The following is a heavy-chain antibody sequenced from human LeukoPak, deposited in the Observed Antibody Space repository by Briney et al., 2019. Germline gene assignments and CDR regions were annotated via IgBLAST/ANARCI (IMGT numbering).Heavy chain of an antibody. CDR3: ARGGTAAETSGFDH. Sequence: VASVKVSCKASGYTFASHDIIWVRQATGQGLEYIGWLHTDNDDASYAEKFQGRVNLTKDTSTGTAYMELSSLTFDDTAVYYCARGGTAAETSGFDHWGRGTQVTVSA. J-gene: IGHJ4*01. CDR1: GYTFASHD. V-gene: IGHV1-8*01. CDR2: LHTDNDDA. D-gene: IGHD6-13*01.